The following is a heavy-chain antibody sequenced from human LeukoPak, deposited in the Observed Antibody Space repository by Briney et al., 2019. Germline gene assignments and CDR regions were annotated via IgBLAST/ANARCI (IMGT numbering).Heavy chain of an antibody. J-gene: IGHJ4*02. D-gene: IGHD5-12*01. V-gene: IGHV1-18*01. Sequence: ASVKVSCKASGYTFITYGINWVRQAPGQGLGWMGWISAYNGDTKYALSLQGRPTMTTDTSTRTAYMELGSLGSDDTAVYYCAREGGFGYDFTGFDYWGQGTLVTVSS. CDR1: GYTFITYG. CDR2: ISAYNGDT. CDR3: AREGGFGYDFTGFDY.